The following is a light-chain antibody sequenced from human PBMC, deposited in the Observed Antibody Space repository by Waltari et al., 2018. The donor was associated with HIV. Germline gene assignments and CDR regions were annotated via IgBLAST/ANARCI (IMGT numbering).Light chain of an antibody. CDR1: SSDVGGYKY. J-gene: IGLJ2*01. Sequence: QSALTQPPSASGSPGQSVTISCTVTSSDVGGYKYVSWYQQHPGQASKLMIYDVTKGPPGVPDRFFGSTSANTASLTVSGLHAEEEADYYYSSYAGSSNVRVFGGGTKLTVL. CDR3: SSYAGSSNVRV. CDR2: DVT. V-gene: IGLV2-8*01.